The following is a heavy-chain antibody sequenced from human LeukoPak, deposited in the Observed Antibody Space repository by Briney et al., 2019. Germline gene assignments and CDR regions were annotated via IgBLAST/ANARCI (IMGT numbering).Heavy chain of an antibody. V-gene: IGHV4-4*02. J-gene: IGHJ4*02. CDR1: GGSISSSNW. Sequence: SETLSLTCAVSGGSISSSNWWSWVRQPPGKGLEWIGEIYHSGSTNYKPSLKSRVTISEDKSKNQFSLKLSSVTAADTAVYYCAREIVGGFNPGAYWGQGTLVTVSS. D-gene: IGHD1-14*01. CDR2: IYHSGST. CDR3: AREIVGGFNPGAY.